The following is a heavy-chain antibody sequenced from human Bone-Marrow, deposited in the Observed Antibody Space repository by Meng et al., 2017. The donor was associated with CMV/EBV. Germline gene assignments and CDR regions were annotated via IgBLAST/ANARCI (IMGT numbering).Heavy chain of an antibody. V-gene: IGHV1-2*02. CDR2: INPNSGGT. CDR3: AREGALWTGDTIFGVVIQDNNWFDP. CDR1: GYTFTGYY. J-gene: IGHJ5*02. Sequence: ASVKVSCKASGYTFTGYYMHWVRQAPGQGLEWMGWINPNSGGTNYAQKFQGRVTMTRDTSISTAYMELSRLRPDDTAVYYCAREGALWTGDTIFGVVIQDNNWFDPWGQGTLVTVSS. D-gene: IGHD3-3*01.